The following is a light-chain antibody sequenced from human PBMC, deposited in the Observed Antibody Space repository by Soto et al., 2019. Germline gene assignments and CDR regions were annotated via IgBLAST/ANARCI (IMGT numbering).Light chain of an antibody. CDR2: DAS. J-gene: IGKJ5*01. CDR3: QQYDNLPFT. V-gene: IGKV1-33*01. CDR1: QDISNY. Sequence: DIQMTQSPSSLPASVGGRVTITSRASQDISNYLNWYKQKLGKAPKLLIYDASNLETGVPSRFSGSGSGTDFTFTISSLQPEDIETYYCQQYDNLPFTFGQGTRLEIK.